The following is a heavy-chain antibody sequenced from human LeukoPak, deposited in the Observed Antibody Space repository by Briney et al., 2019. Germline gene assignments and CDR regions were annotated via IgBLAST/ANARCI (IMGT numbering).Heavy chain of an antibody. V-gene: IGHV4-39*02. CDR1: GGSISSSSYY. CDR3: ARENYYYDSEGEWDRVFDY. D-gene: IGHD3-22*01. J-gene: IGHJ4*02. Sequence: SETLSLTCTVSGGSISSSSYYWGWIRQPPGKGLEWIGSIYYSGSTYYNPSLKSRVTISVDTSKNQFSLKLSSVTAADTAVYYCARENYYYDSEGEWDRVFDYWGQGTLVTVSS. CDR2: IYYSGST.